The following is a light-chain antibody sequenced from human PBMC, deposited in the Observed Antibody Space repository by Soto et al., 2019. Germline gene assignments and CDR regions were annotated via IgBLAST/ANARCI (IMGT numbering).Light chain of an antibody. CDR1: QSVSSN. V-gene: IGKV3-15*01. CDR2: GPS. J-gene: IGKJ1*01. Sequence: EIVMTQSPATLSVSPGERATRSCRASQSVSSNLAWYQQKPGQAPRLLIYGPSTMATGIPARFSGSGSGTEFTLTISRLQSEDFAVYYCQQYNNWPPWTFGQGTKVESK. CDR3: QQYNNWPPWT.